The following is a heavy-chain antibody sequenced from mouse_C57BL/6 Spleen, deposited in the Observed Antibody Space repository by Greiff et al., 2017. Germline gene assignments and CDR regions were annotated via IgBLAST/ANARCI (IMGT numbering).Heavy chain of an antibody. Sequence: DVQLVESGGDLVKPGGSLKLSCAASGFTFSSYGMSWVRQTPDKRLEWVATISSGGSYTYYPDSVKGRFTISIDNAKNTLYLQMSSLKSEDTAMYYCARLLYGNYEGFAYWGQGTLVTVSA. CDR1: GFTFSSYG. CDR3: ARLLYGNYEGFAY. CDR2: ISSGGSYT. J-gene: IGHJ3*01. V-gene: IGHV5-6*01. D-gene: IGHD2-1*01.